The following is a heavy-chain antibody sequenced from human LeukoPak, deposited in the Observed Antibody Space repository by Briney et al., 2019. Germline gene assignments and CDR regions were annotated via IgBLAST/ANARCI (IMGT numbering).Heavy chain of an antibody. CDR3: ARDGVTSSVDY. CDR2: ISYDGSNK. V-gene: IGHV3-30-3*01. CDR1: GFTFSSYA. Sequence: PGGSLRLSCAASGFTFSSYAMHRVRQAPGKGLEWVAVISYDGSNKYYADSVKGRFTISRDNSKNTLYLQMNSLRAEDTGVYYCARDGVTSSVDYWGQGTLVTVSS. J-gene: IGHJ4*02. D-gene: IGHD2-21*02.